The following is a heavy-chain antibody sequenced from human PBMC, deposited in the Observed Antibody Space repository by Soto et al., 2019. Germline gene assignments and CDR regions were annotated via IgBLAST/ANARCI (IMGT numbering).Heavy chain of an antibody. CDR2: IYYSGST. Sequence: KPSETLSLTCTVSGGSISSGDYYWSWIRQPPGKGLEWIGYIYYSGSTYYNPSLKSRVTISVDTSKNQFSLKLSSVTAADTAVYYCASPNAGYCSGGSCYALDYWGQGTLVTVSS. J-gene: IGHJ4*02. V-gene: IGHV4-30-4*01. CDR1: GGSISSGDYY. D-gene: IGHD2-15*01. CDR3: ASPNAGYCSGGSCYALDY.